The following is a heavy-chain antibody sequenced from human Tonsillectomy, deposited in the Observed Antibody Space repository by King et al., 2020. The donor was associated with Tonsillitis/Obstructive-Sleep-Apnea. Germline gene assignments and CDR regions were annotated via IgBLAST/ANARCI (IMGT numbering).Heavy chain of an antibody. Sequence: QLQESGPGLVKPSETLSLTCTVSGGSISSSSYYWGWIRQPPGKGLEWIGSIYYSGSTYYNPSLKSRVTISVDTSKNQFSLKLSSVTAADTAVYYCATPYYYGSGSYYYWGQGTPVTVSS. V-gene: IGHV4-39*01. CDR1: GGSISSSSYY. D-gene: IGHD3-10*01. J-gene: IGHJ4*02. CDR2: IYYSGST. CDR3: ATPYYYGSGSYYY.